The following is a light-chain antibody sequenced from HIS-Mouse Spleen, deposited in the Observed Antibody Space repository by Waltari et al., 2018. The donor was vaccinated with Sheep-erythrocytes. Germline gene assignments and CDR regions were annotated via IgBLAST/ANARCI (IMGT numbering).Light chain of an antibody. Sequence: QSALTQPRSVSGSPGQSVTISCTGTSSDVGGYNYVSWYQQHTGKAPKLMIYDVSKRPSGVPDRFSGSKSGNTASLTISGLQAEDEADYYCSSYTSSSTWVFGGGTKLTVL. J-gene: IGLJ3*02. CDR3: SSYTSSSTWV. CDR1: SSDVGGYNY. CDR2: DVS. V-gene: IGLV2-11*01.